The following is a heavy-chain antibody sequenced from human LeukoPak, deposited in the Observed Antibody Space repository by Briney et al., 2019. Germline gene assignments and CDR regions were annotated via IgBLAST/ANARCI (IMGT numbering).Heavy chain of an antibody. J-gene: IGHJ1*01. V-gene: IGHV3-74*01. D-gene: IGHD3-22*01. CDR1: GFTFSRYW. CDR2: INGDGSTT. CDR3: ATGNYYDSRGYYTFGH. Sequence: QPGGSLRLSCAASGFTFSRYWMHWVRQAPGKGLVWVSCINGDGSTTSYADSVKGGFTISRDNAKNTLYLQMNSLRAEDTAVYYCATGNYYDSRGYYTFGHWGQGTLVTVSS.